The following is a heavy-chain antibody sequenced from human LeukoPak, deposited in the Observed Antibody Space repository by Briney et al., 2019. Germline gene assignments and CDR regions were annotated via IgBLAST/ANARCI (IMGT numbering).Heavy chain of an antibody. D-gene: IGHD6-19*01. Sequence: PGGSLRLSCAASGFTFSDYYMSWIRQAPGKGLEWVSYISSSSSYTNYADSVKGRFTISRDNSRNTLYLQMNSLRVEDTAVYYCAKDARRSSGWYFFDHWGQGTLVTVSS. CDR1: GFTFSDYY. V-gene: IGHV3-11*05. J-gene: IGHJ4*02. CDR3: AKDARRSSGWYFFDH. CDR2: ISSSSSYT.